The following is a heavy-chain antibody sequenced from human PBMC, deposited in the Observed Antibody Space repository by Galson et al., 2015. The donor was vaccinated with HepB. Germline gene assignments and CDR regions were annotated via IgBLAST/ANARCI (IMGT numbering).Heavy chain of an antibody. CDR2: ISYDGSNK. D-gene: IGHD1-26*01. CDR1: GFTFSSYG. V-gene: IGHV3-30*18. Sequence: SLRLSCAASGFTFSSYGMHWVRQAPGKGLEWVADISYDGSNKYYADSVKGRFTISRDNFKNTLYLQMNSLRAEDTAVYYCTKDLYPRSASYPGDYWGQGTLVTVSS. CDR3: TKDLYPRSASYPGDY. J-gene: IGHJ4*02.